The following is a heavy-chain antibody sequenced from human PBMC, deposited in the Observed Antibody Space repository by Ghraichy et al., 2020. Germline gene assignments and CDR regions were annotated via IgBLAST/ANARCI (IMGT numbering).Heavy chain of an antibody. CDR1: GGTFSSYA. Sequence: SVKVSCKASGGTFSSYAISWVRQAPGQGLEWMGGIIPIFGTANYAQKFQGRVTITADESTSTAYMELSSLRSEDTAVYYCARDPRGYYGAFDYWGQGTLVTVSS. CDR3: ARDPRGYYGAFDY. D-gene: IGHD3-22*01. CDR2: IIPIFGTA. V-gene: IGHV1-69*13. J-gene: IGHJ4*02.